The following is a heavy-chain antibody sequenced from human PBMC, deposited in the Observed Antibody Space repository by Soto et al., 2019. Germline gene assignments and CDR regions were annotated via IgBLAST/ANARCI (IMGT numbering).Heavy chain of an antibody. CDR3: ARTTTGRDYYYYYGMDV. CDR2: IIPIFGTA. D-gene: IGHD4-17*01. CDR1: GGTFSSYA. J-gene: IGHJ6*02. Sequence: SVKVSCKASGGTFSSYAISWVRQAPGQGLEWMGGIIPIFGTANYAQKFQGRVTITADESTSTAYMELSSLRSEDAAVYYCARTTTGRDYYYYYGMDVWGQGTTVTVSS. V-gene: IGHV1-69*13.